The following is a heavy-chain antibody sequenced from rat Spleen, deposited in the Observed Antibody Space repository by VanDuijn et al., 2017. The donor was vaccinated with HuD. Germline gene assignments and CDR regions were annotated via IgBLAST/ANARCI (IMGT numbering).Heavy chain of an antibody. CDR3: TTEANNYDY. V-gene: IGHV5-20*01. CDR1: GFTFRNYG. D-gene: IGHD1-10*01. J-gene: IGHJ2*01. Sequence: EVQLVESGGGLVQPGRSLKLSCADSGFTFRNYGMAWVRQAPKKGLEWVAYISYDGGDTYFRDSVKGRFTISRDNAKSTLYLQMDSLRSEDTATYYCTTEANNYDYWGQGVMVTVSS. CDR2: ISYDGGDT.